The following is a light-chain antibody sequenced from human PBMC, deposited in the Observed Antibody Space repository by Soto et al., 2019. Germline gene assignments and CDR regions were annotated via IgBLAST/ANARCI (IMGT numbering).Light chain of an antibody. CDR2: TNT. V-gene: IGLV1-44*01. CDR3: AAWDDTLIV. Sequence: QSVLTQPPSVSAAPGQKVTISCSGSSSNIGGNSVSWYQQLPGTAPKLLMHTNTLRPSGVPDRFSASKSDTSASLTIGGLQSEDEAVYYCAAWDDTLIVFGSGTKVTVL. CDR1: SSNIGGNS. J-gene: IGLJ1*01.